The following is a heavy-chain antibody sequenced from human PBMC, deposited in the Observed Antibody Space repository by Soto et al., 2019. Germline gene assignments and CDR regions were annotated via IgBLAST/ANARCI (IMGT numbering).Heavy chain of an antibody. CDR1: GFSLSTSGVG. Sequence: QITLKESGPTLVKPTQTRTLTCTFSGFSLSTSGVGVGWIRQPPGKALEWLALIYWDEDKRYSPSLKSRLTITKDTSKIQVVLTMTNMDPVDTATYYCAHGLTTVTAFDYWGQGTLVTVSS. V-gene: IGHV2-5*02. CDR2: IYWDEDK. CDR3: AHGLTTVTAFDY. D-gene: IGHD4-17*01. J-gene: IGHJ4*02.